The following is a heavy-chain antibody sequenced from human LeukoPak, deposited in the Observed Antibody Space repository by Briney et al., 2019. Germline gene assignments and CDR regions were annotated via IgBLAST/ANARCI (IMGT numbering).Heavy chain of an antibody. J-gene: IGHJ4*02. CDR2: ISGSGGST. D-gene: IGHD3-22*01. CDR1: GFTFSSYA. Sequence: GGSLRLSCAASGFTFSSYAMSWVRQAPGKGLEWVSAISGSGGSTYYADSVKGRFTISRDNSKNTLYLQMNSLRAEDTAVYHCAIVPDYYDSSGYNYWGQGTLVTVSS. V-gene: IGHV3-23*01. CDR3: AIVPDYYDSSGYNY.